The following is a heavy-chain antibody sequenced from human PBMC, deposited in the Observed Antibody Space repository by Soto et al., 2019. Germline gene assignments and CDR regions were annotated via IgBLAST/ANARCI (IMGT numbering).Heavy chain of an antibody. CDR1: GFIFNDYA. J-gene: IGHJ4*02. CDR3: ARDDVSMVTTFLDY. V-gene: IGHV3-33*08. CDR2: IWHDGSNE. D-gene: IGHD2-21*02. Sequence: GGSLRLSCAASGFIFNDYAMSWVRQAPGKGLEWVAVIWHDGSNEHYADSVKGRFRIARDNSNNTLYLQLNSLRGKDTALYYCARDDVSMVTTFLDYWGLGTLVTVSS.